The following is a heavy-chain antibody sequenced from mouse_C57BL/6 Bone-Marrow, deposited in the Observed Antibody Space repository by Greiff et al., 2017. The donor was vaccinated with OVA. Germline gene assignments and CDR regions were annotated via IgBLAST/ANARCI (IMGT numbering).Heavy chain of an antibody. D-gene: IGHD3-2*02. CDR3: AKQLRQLMDY. CDR1: GYTFTDYS. CDR2: IYPRDGGT. Sequence: QVQLQQSDAELVKPGASVKISCKASGYTFTDYSIHWMKQRPEQGLEWIGNIYPRDGGTKYNEKFKGKATLTADKSSSTAYMQLSSLTSEDSAVYFCAKQLRQLMDYWGQGTSVTVSS. J-gene: IGHJ4*01. V-gene: IGHV1-78*01.